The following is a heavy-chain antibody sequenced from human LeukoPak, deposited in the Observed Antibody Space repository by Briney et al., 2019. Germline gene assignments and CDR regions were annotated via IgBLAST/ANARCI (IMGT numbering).Heavy chain of an antibody. CDR1: GFSFSTYA. Sequence: GGSLRLSCAASGFSFSTYAMNWVRQAPGKGLEWVSTISSSGGDTYYVDSVKGRFTISRDNSKNTLYLQMNSLRAEDTAVYYCVTSTCGGDCYSGFDYWGQGTLVTVSS. CDR2: ISSSGGDT. CDR3: VTSTCGGDCYSGFDY. D-gene: IGHD2-21*02. V-gene: IGHV3-23*01. J-gene: IGHJ4*02.